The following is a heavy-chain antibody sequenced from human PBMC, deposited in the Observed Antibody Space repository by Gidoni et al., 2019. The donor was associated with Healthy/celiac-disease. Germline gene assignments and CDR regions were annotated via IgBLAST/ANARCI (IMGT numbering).Heavy chain of an antibody. CDR3: ARDRVRGHNLNWYFDL. D-gene: IGHD1-1*01. Sequence: QLQLQESGSGLVKPSQTLSLTCAVSGGSISSGGYSWSWIRQPPGKGLEWIGYIYHSGSTYYNPSLKSRVTISVDMSKNQFSLKLSSVTAADTAVYYCARDRVRGHNLNWYFDLWGRGTLVTVSS. V-gene: IGHV4-30-2*01. J-gene: IGHJ2*01. CDR2: IYHSGST. CDR1: GGSISSGGYS.